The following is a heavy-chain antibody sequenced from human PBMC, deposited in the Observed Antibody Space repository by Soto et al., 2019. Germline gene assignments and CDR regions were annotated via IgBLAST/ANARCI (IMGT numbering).Heavy chain of an antibody. J-gene: IGHJ6*02. V-gene: IGHV3-30*18. CDR2: ISYDGNNK. D-gene: IGHD4-17*01. CDR1: GFTFSTFG. Sequence: QLVESGGGVVPPGASLRLSCAASGFTFSTFGMHWVRQTPGKGLEWVAVISYDGNNKVYADSVKGRFTISRDNFKYTVDLVMTNLKVDDTAVYYCAKDLQAYGDYDYYCYGLDVWGQGATVSVSS. CDR3: AKDLQAYGDYDYYCYGLDV.